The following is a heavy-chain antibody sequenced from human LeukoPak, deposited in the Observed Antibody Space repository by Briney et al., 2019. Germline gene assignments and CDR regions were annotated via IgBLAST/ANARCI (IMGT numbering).Heavy chain of an antibody. Sequence: GGSLRLSCAASGFTFISYAMNWVRQAPGKGLEWVSSISGSGDRTYYAGSVEGRFTISRDNSKNTVYLQLNSLRADDTAVYYCAKVGAYGSSNYYYYYFDYWGQGTLVTVSS. CDR2: ISGSGDRT. V-gene: IGHV3-23*01. J-gene: IGHJ4*02. CDR3: AKVGAYGSSNYYYYYFDY. CDR1: GFTFISYA. D-gene: IGHD3-22*01.